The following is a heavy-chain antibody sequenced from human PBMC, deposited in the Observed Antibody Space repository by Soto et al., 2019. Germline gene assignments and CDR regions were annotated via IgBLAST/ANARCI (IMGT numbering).Heavy chain of an antibody. V-gene: IGHV4-59*01. CDR2: IHHSGST. D-gene: IGHD3-22*01. CDR3: ARGYYDSSGSSNTFDI. Sequence: SETLSLTCTVSGASISSSYWSWIRQPPGKGLEWIWYIHHSGSTNSNPSLKSRVSISVDTSKNQFSLKLSSVTPADTAVYYCARGYYDSSGSSNTFDIWGQGTMVTVSS. J-gene: IGHJ3*02. CDR1: GASISSSY.